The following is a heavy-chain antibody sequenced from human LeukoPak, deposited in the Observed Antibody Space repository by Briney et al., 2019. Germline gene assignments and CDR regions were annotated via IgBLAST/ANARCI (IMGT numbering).Heavy chain of an antibody. CDR1: GFTFSSYE. D-gene: IGHD5-18*01. V-gene: IGHV3-48*03. CDR3: ARDQGKYSHGQLDY. J-gene: IGHJ4*02. CDR2: ISNSGHNV. Sequence: GGSLRLPCAASGFTFSSYEMTWVRQAPGKGLEYISYISNSGHNVYYADSVKGRFTISRDNAKSSLYLQVDSLRAEGTAVYYCARDQGKYSHGQLDYWGQGILVTVSA.